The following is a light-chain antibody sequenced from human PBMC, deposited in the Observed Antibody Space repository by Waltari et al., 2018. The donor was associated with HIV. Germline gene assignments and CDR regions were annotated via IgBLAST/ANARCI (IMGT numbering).Light chain of an antibody. CDR2: RNN. Sequence: QSVLTQPPSASGTPGQRVTISCSGSSSNIGSNFVYWYQQFPGTAPKLLIYRNNQRPSGGPDRFSGSKSGNSASLAISGLRSEDEADYYCAAWDDSLSGLWVFGGGTKLTVL. J-gene: IGLJ3*02. CDR3: AAWDDSLSGLWV. V-gene: IGLV1-47*01. CDR1: SSNIGSNF.